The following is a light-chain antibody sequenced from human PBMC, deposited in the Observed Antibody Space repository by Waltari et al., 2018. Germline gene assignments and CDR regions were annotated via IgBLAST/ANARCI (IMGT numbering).Light chain of an antibody. J-gene: IGLJ3*02. Sequence: QLVLTQSPSASASLGASAKLTCTLSSGHSTNIIAWLQQQPEKDPRYLMNVNSDGSHNKGVGIPDRFSGSSSGAERYLTISSLQSEDEADYYCQTGGHGTWVFGGGTRLTVL. CDR3: QTGGHGTWV. V-gene: IGLV4-69*01. CDR2: VNSDGSH. CDR1: SGHSTNI.